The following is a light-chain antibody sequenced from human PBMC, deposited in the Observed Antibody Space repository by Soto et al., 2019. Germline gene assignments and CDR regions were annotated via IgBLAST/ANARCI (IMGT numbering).Light chain of an antibody. CDR2: AAS. J-gene: IGKJ1*01. Sequence: DIQTTQSPSSLSSSGGDRVTITCLSSQSISSYLNWYQQKPVKAPKLLIYAASTLQSGVPSRFSGSGSGTDFTLTISSLQPEDVATYYCQKYNSAPPTFGQGTKVDIK. CDR3: QKYNSAPPT. V-gene: IGKV1-27*01. CDR1: QSISSY.